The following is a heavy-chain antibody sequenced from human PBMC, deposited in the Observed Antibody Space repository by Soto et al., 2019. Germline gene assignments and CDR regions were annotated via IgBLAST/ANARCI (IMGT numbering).Heavy chain of an antibody. D-gene: IGHD2-2*01. CDR3: PRFRASTVVVPDPKAGFDY. V-gene: IGHV4-31*02. CDR1: GGSISSGGYY. Sequence: PSETLSLTCTVSGGSISSGGYYWSWIRQHPGKGLEWIGYIYYSGSTYYNPSLKSRVTISVDTSKNQFSLKLSSVTAADTAVYYCPRFRASTVVVPDPKAGFDYWGQGTLVTVSS. J-gene: IGHJ4*02. CDR2: IYYSGST.